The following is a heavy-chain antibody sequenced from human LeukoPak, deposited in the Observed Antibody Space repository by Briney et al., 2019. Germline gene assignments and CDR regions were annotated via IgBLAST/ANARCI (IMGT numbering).Heavy chain of an antibody. V-gene: IGHV4-38-2*02. D-gene: IGHD6-19*01. J-gene: IGHJ3*02. CDR2: IYHSGST. CDR1: GYSISSGYY. Sequence: PSETLSLTCTVSGYSISSGYYWGWIRQPPGKGLEWIGSIYHSGSTYYNPSLKSRVTISVDTSKNQFSLKLSSVTAADTAVYYCARDRDSSGWGSYAFDIWGQGTMVTVSS. CDR3: ARDRDSSGWGSYAFDI.